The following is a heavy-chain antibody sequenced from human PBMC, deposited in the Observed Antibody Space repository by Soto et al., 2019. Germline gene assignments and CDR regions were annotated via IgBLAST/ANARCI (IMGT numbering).Heavy chain of an antibody. V-gene: IGHV3-48*01. D-gene: IGHD3-22*01. CDR1: GFIFNSYS. J-gene: IGHJ4*02. CDR3: GSSASPDAY. Sequence: EVQLVESGGGLVQPGGSLRLSCVASGFIFNSYSMNWVRQAPGKGLEWISYINSGSTSVFYADSVKGRFTISRDSAKSSLYLQMNSLRAEATAVYYGGSSASPDAYWGQGTLVTVSS. CDR2: INSGSTSV.